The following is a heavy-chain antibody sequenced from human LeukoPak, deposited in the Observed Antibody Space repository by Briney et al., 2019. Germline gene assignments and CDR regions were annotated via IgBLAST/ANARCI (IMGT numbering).Heavy chain of an antibody. CDR3: AKGRRYCSGGSCYSPHIDY. Sequence: GGSLRLSCAASGFTFSSYAMSWVRQAPGKGLEWVSAISGSGGSTYYADSVKGRFTISRDNSKNTLYLQMNSLRAEDTAVYYCAKGRRYCSGGSCYSPHIDYWGQGTLVTVSS. J-gene: IGHJ4*02. D-gene: IGHD2-15*01. CDR1: GFTFSSYA. CDR2: ISGSGGST. V-gene: IGHV3-23*01.